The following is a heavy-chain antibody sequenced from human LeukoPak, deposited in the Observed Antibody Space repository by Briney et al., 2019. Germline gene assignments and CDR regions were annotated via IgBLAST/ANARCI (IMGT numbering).Heavy chain of an antibody. Sequence: GGSLRLSCAASGFTFSSYSMNWVRQAPGKGLEWVSSISSSSSYIYYADSVKGRFTISRDNAKNSLYLQMNSLRAEDTAVYYCARSEQLDPEYFQHWGQGTLVTVSS. CDR1: GFTFSSYS. CDR3: ARSEQLDPEYFQH. D-gene: IGHD6-6*01. V-gene: IGHV3-21*01. CDR2: ISSSSSYI. J-gene: IGHJ1*01.